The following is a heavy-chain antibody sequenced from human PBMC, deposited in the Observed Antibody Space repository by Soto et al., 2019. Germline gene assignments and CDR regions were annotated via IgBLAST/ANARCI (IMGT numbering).Heavy chain of an antibody. CDR1: GYTFTGYS. CDR2: INPNSGGT. J-gene: IGHJ6*02. CDR3: ARARDPLYCSTLNGMDV. D-gene: IGHD6-13*01. V-gene: IGHV1-2*04. Sequence: RASVKVSCKASGYTFTGYSMHWVRQAPGQGLEWMGWINPNSGGTNYAQKFQGWVTMTRDTSISTAYMELSRLRSDDTAVYYCARARDPLYCSTLNGMDVWGQGXTVTVYS.